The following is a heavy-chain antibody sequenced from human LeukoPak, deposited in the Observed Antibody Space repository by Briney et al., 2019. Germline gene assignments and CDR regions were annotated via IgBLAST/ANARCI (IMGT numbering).Heavy chain of an antibody. Sequence: SGGSLRLSCAASGFTFSSYAMSWVRQAPGKGLEWVSAISGSGGSTYYADSVKGRFTISRDNSKNTLYLQMNSLRAEDTAVYYCAKDQGYSSSWLDYWGQGTLVTVSS. CDR1: GFTFSSYA. J-gene: IGHJ4*02. CDR3: AKDQGYSSSWLDY. V-gene: IGHV3-23*01. D-gene: IGHD6-13*01. CDR2: ISGSGGST.